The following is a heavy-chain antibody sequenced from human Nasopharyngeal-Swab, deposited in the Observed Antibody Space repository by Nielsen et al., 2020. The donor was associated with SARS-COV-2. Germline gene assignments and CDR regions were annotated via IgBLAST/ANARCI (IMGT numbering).Heavy chain of an antibody. CDR3: ARDDYGDYGYFGH. J-gene: IGHJ4*02. Sequence: WARQAPGQGLEWMGWINPHSRGTKYAQKFQGRVTMTSDTSINTAYMELRRLRSDDTAVHYCARDDYGDYGYFGHWGQGTLVTVSS. CDR2: INPHSRGT. D-gene: IGHD4-17*01. V-gene: IGHV1-2*02.